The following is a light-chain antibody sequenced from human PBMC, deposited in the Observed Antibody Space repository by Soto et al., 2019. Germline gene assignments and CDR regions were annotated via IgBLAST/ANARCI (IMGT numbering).Light chain of an antibody. Sequence: EIVLTQSPGTLSLSPGERATLSCRASQSVSSSYLAWYQQKPGQAPRLLIYDASNRATGIPARFSGSGSGTEFTLTISSLQSEDFAVYYCQQYDNWPPWTFGQGTKVDIK. CDR1: QSVSSSY. CDR2: DAS. CDR3: QQYDNWPPWT. V-gene: IGKV3-20*01. J-gene: IGKJ1*01.